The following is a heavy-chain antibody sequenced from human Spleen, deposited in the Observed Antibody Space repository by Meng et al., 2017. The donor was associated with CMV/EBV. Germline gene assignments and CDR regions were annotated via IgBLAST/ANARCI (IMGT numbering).Heavy chain of an antibody. CDR3: STGGYRDGVDL. D-gene: IGHD5-18*01. J-gene: IGHJ6*02. Sequence: GGSLRLSCAASGFTFSNALMHWVRQTPGKGLEWIGRIKTTADRGTADYAAPVKGRFTISRDDSQNTVYLQMNSLKTEDTAVYYCSTGGYRDGVDLWGQGNTVTVSS. CDR2: IKTTADRGTA. V-gene: IGHV3-15*01. CDR1: GFTFSNAL.